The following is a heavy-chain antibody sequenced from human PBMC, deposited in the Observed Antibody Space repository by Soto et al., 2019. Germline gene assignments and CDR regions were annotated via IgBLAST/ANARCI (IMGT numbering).Heavy chain of an antibody. J-gene: IGHJ6*02. V-gene: IGHV3-23*01. D-gene: IGHD3-16*01. CDR3: AKDLTEGTPYIHYYGMDV. CDR1: GFTFSSYA. Sequence: EVQLLESGGGLVQPGGSLRLSCAASGFTFSSYAMSWVRQAPGKGLEWVSAISGSGGSTYYADSVKGRFTISRDNSENTLYLQMNSLRAEDTAVYYCAKDLTEGTPYIHYYGMDVWGQGTTVTVSS. CDR2: ISGSGGST.